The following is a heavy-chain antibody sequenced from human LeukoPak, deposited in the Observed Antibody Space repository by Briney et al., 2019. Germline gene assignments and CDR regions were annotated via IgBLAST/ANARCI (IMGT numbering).Heavy chain of an antibody. CDR1: GFTFSSYG. D-gene: IGHD1-1*01. CDR2: ISYDGSNK. CDR3: AKDNAGNDY. Sequence: HPGGSLRLSCAASGFTFSSYGMHWVRKAPAKGREWVAVISYDGSNKYYGDSVKGRFTISRDNSKNTLYLQMNSLRAEDTAVYYCAKDNAGNDYWGQGTLVTVSS. V-gene: IGHV3-30*18. J-gene: IGHJ4*02.